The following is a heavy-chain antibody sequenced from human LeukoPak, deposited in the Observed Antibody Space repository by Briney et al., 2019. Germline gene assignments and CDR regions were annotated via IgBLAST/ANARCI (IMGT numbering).Heavy chain of an antibody. D-gene: IGHD2-15*01. V-gene: IGHV1-18*01. J-gene: IGHJ3*02. CDR1: GYTFTSYG. Sequence: ASVKVSCKASGYTFTSYGISWVRQAPGQGLEWMGWISAYNGNTNYAQKLQGRVTMTTDTSTSTAYMELRSLRSDDTAVYFCVTSTGYSSTWGAFDIWGQGTMITVSS. CDR3: VTSTGYSSTWGAFDI. CDR2: ISAYNGNT.